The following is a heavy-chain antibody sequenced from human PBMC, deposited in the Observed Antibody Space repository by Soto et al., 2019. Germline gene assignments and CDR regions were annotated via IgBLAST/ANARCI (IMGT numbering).Heavy chain of an antibody. CDR1: GYTFTSYA. D-gene: IGHD3-9*01. J-gene: IGHJ3*02. V-gene: IGHV1-3*01. Sequence: ASVKVSCKASGYTFTSYAMHCVRQAPGQRLEWMGWINAGNGNTKYSQKFQGRVTITRDTSASTAYMELSSLRSEDTAVYYCARGQDHYDILTGYFSDAFDIWSQGTMVTV. CDR3: ARGQDHYDILTGYFSDAFDI. CDR2: INAGNGNT.